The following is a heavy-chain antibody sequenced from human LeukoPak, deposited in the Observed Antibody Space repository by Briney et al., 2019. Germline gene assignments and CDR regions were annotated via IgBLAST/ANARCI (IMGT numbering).Heavy chain of an antibody. D-gene: IGHD2-21*01. Sequence: GGSLRLSCAVSGFAFGSEAINWVRQAPGKGLEWVSSISSNSDYIYYADSVKGRFTISRDNVKNSLYLQMNSLRAEDTAIYYCARGLCGSDCYDYWGQGTLVTVSS. CDR3: ARGLCGSDCYDY. V-gene: IGHV3-21*01. J-gene: IGHJ4*02. CDR2: ISSNSDYI. CDR1: GFAFGSEA.